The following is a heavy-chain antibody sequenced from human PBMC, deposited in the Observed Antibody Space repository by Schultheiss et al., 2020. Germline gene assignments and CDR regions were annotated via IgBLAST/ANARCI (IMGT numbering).Heavy chain of an antibody. V-gene: IGHV4-34*01. J-gene: IGHJ4*02. D-gene: IGHD3-16*01. CDR1: GGSFSGYY. CDR3: GRDNYGSIDY. Sequence: SETLSLTCAVYGGSFSGYYWSWIRQPPGKGLEWIGEINHSGSTNYNPSLKSRVTISVDTSKNQFSLKLSSVTAADTAVYYCGRDNYGSIDYWGQGTLVTVSS. CDR2: INHSGST.